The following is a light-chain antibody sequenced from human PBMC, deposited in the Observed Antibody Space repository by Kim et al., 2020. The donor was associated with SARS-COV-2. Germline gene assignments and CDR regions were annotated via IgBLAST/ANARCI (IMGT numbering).Light chain of an antibody. CDR3: AAWDDSLSGVV. CDR2: RNN. V-gene: IGLV1-47*01. Sequence: GQRVTISCSGSSSNTGSSYVYCDQQLPGTAPKLLIYRNNQRPSGVPDRFSGYKSGTSASLAISGLRSEDEADYYCAAWDDSLSGVVFGGGTQLTVL. CDR1: SSNTGSSY. J-gene: IGLJ2*01.